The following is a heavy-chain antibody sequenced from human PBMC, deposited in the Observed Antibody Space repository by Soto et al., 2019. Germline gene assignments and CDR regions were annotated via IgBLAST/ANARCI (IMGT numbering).Heavy chain of an antibody. V-gene: IGHV3-15*01. CDR3: VTGGHFFGD. CDR1: GITVTNAW. CDR2: IKSMNDGGTT. J-gene: IGHJ4*02. Sequence: EVQLVDSGGGLVRPGGSLRLSCAASGITVTNAWMSWVRQTPEKRLEWLGRIKSMNDGGTTDYAEPVKGRCFISRDESENTLYLQMSSLKVEDTAVYYCVTGGHFFGDWGQGTLVTVSS.